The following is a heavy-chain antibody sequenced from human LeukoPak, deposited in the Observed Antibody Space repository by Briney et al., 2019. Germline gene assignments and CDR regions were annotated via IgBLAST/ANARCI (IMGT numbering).Heavy chain of an antibody. CDR3: ASPLLWFGELFSDAFDI. J-gene: IGHJ3*02. Sequence: KSSETLSLTCTVSGGSISSGSYYWSWIRQPAGKGLEWIGRIYTSGSTNYNPSLKSRVTISVDTSKNQFSLKLSSVTAADTAVYYCASPLLWFGELFSDAFDIWGQGTMVTVSS. V-gene: IGHV4-61*02. CDR1: GGSISSGSYY. CDR2: IYTSGST. D-gene: IGHD3-10*01.